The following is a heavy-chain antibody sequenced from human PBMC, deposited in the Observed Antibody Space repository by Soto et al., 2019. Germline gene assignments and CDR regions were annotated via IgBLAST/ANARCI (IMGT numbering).Heavy chain of an antibody. CDR1: GDSVSSNSAA. CDR3: ARAAGLRDIVAITTRHYYGMDV. J-gene: IGHJ6*02. V-gene: IGHV6-1*01. D-gene: IGHD5-12*01. Sequence: PSQTLSLTCAISGDSVSSNSAAWNWIRQSPSRGLEWLGRTYYRSKWYNDYAVSVKSRITINPDTSKNQFSLQLNSVTPEDTAVYYCARAAGLRDIVAITTRHYYGMDVWGQGTTVTVSS. CDR2: TYYRSKWYN.